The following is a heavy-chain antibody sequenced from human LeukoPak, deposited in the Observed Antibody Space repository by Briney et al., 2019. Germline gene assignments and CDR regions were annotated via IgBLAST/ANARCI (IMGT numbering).Heavy chain of an antibody. V-gene: IGHV3-43D*03. Sequence: GGSLRLSCAASGFTFDDYAMHWVRQAPGKGLEWVSLISWNGGSTYYADSVKGRFTISRDNSKNSLYLQMNSLRAEDTALYYCAKDMAAYYYASGNIDYWGQGTLVTVSS. D-gene: IGHD3-10*01. J-gene: IGHJ4*02. CDR1: GFTFDDYA. CDR3: AKDMAAYYYASGNIDY. CDR2: ISWNGGST.